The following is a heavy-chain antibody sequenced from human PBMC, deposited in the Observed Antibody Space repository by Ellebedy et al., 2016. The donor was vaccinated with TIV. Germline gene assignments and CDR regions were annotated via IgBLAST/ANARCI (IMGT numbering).Heavy chain of an antibody. Sequence: PGGSLRLSCAASGFTFSSYAMSWVRQAPGKGLEWVSTISHTGSRTSYADSVEGRFTISRANSKKTLYLQMNSLRAEDTAIYYCAKGRGGGSDSSAPRYYFDYWGLGTLVTVSS. J-gene: IGHJ4*02. D-gene: IGHD3-22*01. CDR3: AKGRGGGSDSSAPRYYFDY. V-gene: IGHV3-23*01. CDR2: ISHTGSRT. CDR1: GFTFSSYA.